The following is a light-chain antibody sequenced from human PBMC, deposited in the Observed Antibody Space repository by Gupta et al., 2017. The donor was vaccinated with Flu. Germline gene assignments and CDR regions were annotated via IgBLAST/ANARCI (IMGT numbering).Light chain of an antibody. CDR3: QVWDTNTDHWL. V-gene: IGLV3-21*01. J-gene: IGLJ3*02. Sequence: GGDSIGSETVHWYQQKPGQAPVLVLYDDDFRPSGIPERFSGSNSGNTATLTISRVEAGDEADYYCQVWDTNTDHWLFGGGTVLTVL. CDR2: DDD. CDR1: SIGSET.